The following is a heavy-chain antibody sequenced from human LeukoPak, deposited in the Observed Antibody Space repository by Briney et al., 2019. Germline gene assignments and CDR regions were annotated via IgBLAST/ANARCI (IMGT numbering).Heavy chain of an antibody. CDR3: AGDGSGSYHLGY. J-gene: IGHJ4*02. D-gene: IGHD3-10*01. CDR2: IYYSGST. Sequence: SETPSLTCSVSGYSISNGHYWGWIRQPPGKGLEWIGYIYYSGSTYYNPSLKSRVTISVDTSKNQFSLKLSSVTAADTAVYYCAGDGSGSYHLGYWGQGTLVIVSS. CDR1: GYSISNGHY. V-gene: IGHV4-30-4*08.